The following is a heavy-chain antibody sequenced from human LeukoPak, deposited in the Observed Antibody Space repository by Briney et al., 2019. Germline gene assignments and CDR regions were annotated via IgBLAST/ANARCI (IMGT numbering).Heavy chain of an antibody. D-gene: IGHD2-15*01. V-gene: IGHV3-20*04. J-gene: IGHJ4*02. CDR3: ARGGGTDYFDY. CDR1: GFTSDDYG. CDR2: NNWNGGST. Sequence: GGSLRLSCAASGFTSDDYGMSWVRQAPGQGLEWVSGNNWNGGSTGYADPVKGRFTISRDNAKNSLYLQMNSLRAEDTALYYCARGGGTDYFDYWGQGTLVTVSS.